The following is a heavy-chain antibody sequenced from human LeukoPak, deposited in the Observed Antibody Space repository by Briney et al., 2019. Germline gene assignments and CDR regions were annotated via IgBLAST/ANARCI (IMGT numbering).Heavy chain of an antibody. V-gene: IGHV7-4-1*02. D-gene: IGHD4-17*01. CDR3: ARGGEDGDYDYYYYMDV. Sequence: GASVKVSCKASGYTFTSYAMNWVRQAPGQGLEWMGWINTNTGNPTYAQGFTGRFVFSLDTSVSTAYLQISSLKAEDTAVYYCARGGEDGDYDYYYYMDVWGKGTTVTISS. CDR1: GYTFTSYA. CDR2: INTNTGNP. J-gene: IGHJ6*03.